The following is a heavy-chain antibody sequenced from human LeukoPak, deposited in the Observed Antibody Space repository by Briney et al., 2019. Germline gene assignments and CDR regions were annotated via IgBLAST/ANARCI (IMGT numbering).Heavy chain of an antibody. CDR3: ARGFRGDNFDY. D-gene: IGHD7-27*01. V-gene: IGHV4-34*01. J-gene: IGHJ4*02. CDR1: GASFSGYY. CDR2: INHSGST. Sequence: SETLSLTCAVYGASFSGYYWSWIRQPPGKGLGWMGEINHSGSTNYNPSLKSRVTISVDTSKNQFSLKLSSVTAADTAVYFCARGFRGDNFDYWGQGTLVTVSS.